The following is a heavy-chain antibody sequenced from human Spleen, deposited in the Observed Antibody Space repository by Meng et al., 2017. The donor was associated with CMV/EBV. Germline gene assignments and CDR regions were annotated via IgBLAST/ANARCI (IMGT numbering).Heavy chain of an antibody. CDR1: GGSFSGYD. CDR3: ARGVVYSYGTRYFDY. D-gene: IGHD5-18*01. J-gene: IGHJ4*02. V-gene: IGHV4-34*01. Sequence: GGSFSGYDWTWIRQSPEKRLEWIGRINHSGSTDYNPSLKSRVTISVDTSKNQFSLKLNSVTAADTAVYYCARGVVYSYGTRYFDYWGQGTLVTVSS. CDR2: INHSGST.